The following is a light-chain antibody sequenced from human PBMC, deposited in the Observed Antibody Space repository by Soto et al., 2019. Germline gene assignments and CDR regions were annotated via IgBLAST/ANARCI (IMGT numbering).Light chain of an antibody. CDR2: EVN. CDR1: SSDFGGYNY. Sequence: QSALTQPASVSGSPGQSITISCTGSSSDFGGYNYVSWYQHHPGKAPKLMIYEVNNRPSGVSNRFSGSKSGNTASLTISGLLAEDEADYHCSSYTASSTLVFGGGTKVTVL. V-gene: IGLV2-14*01. J-gene: IGLJ2*01. CDR3: SSYTASSTLV.